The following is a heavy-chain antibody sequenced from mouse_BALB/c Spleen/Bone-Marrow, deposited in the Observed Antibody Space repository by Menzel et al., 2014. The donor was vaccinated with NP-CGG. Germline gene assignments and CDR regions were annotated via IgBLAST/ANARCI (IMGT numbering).Heavy chain of an antibody. V-gene: IGHV1-22*01. J-gene: IGHJ4*01. CDR2: INPNNGGT. CDR1: GYTFTEDT. D-gene: IGHD2-1*01. CDR3: ARDGNYAMDY. Sequence: VQLQQPGPELVKPGASVKISCKTSGYTFTEDTIHWVKQSHGKSLEWIGVINPNNGGTTYKQKFKDKAALTVDKSSSTAYMELRSLTSEDSAVYYCARDGNYAMDYWGQGTSVTVSS.